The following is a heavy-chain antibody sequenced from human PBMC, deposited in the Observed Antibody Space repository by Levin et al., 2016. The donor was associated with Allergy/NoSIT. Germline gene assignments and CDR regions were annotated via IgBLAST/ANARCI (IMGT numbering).Heavy chain of an antibody. CDR2: IYPGDSDT. V-gene: IGHV5-51*01. J-gene: IGHJ4*02. Sequence: VRQMPGKGLEWMGMIYPGDSDTRYSPSFQGQVTISADRSISTAYVQWNSLKASDTAKYYCARRYCTGTSCCWDFWGQGTLVTVSS. CDR3: ARRYCTGTSCCWDF. D-gene: IGHD2-2*01.